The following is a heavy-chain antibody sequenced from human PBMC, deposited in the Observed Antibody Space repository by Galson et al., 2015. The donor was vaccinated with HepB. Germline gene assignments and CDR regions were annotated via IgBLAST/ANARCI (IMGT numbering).Heavy chain of an antibody. CDR3: AKDLYRVRYLAFDI. V-gene: IGHV3-43*01. Sequence: FLRLSCAASGFTFDDYTMHWVRQAPGKGLEWVSLISWDGGSTYYADSVKGRFIISRDNSKNSLYLQMNSLRTEDTALYYCAKDLYRVRYLAFDIWGQGTMVTVSS. D-gene: IGHD1-26*01. J-gene: IGHJ3*02. CDR1: GFTFDDYT. CDR2: ISWDGGST.